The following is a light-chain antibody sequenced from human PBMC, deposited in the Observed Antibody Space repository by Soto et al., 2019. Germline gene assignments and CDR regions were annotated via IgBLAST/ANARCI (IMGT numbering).Light chain of an antibody. Sequence: QSALNQPASVSGSPGQSITISCTGTSSVVGSYNLVSWYQQHPGKAPKLMIYEVSKRPSGVSNRFSGSKSGNTASLTISGLQAEDEAEYYCCSYAGSSTYVFGTGTKVTVL. V-gene: IGLV2-23*02. CDR2: EVS. CDR3: CSYAGSSTYV. CDR1: SSVVGSYNL. J-gene: IGLJ1*01.